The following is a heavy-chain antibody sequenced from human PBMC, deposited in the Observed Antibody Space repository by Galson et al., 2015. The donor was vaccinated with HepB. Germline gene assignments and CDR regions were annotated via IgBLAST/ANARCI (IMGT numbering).Heavy chain of an antibody. D-gene: IGHD6-6*01. CDR1: GGSISSGSYY. Sequence: TLSLTCTVSGGSISSGSYYWSWIRQPAGKGLEWIGRIYTRGSTNYNPSLKSRVTMSLDTYKNQFTLRLSSVTAAGTAVYYCARSTFRSGVLYYYYYMDVWGKGTTVTVSS. CDR2: IYTRGST. CDR3: ARSTFRSGVLYYYYYMDV. V-gene: IGHV4-61*02. J-gene: IGHJ6*03.